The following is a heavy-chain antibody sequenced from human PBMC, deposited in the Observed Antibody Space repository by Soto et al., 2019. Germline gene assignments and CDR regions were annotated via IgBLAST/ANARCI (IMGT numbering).Heavy chain of an antibody. V-gene: IGHV3-7*03. J-gene: IGHJ4*02. CDR1: GFSFSDYW. D-gene: IGHD2-2*01. Sequence: GGSLRLSCVASGFSFSDYWMSWVRQAPGKGPEWVANIKFDGSEKQYVDSVRGRFSISRDNFRNSLFLQMDSLRAGDTAIYYCVKDGGYCSSATCYSPRNHYFDSWGQGTLVTVSS. CDR2: IKFDGSEK. CDR3: VKDGGYCSSATCYSPRNHYFDS.